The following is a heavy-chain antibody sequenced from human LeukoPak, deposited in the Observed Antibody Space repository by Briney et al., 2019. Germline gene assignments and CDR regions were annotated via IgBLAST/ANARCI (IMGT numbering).Heavy chain of an antibody. CDR2: INHSGST. D-gene: IGHD3-10*01. V-gene: IGHV4-34*01. Sequence: KPSETLSLTCAVHGGSLSGYYWSWIRQPPGKGLEWIGEINHSGSTNYNPSLKSRVTMSVDTSKNQFSLKLSSVTAADTAVYYCARDRGFANYYYGMDVWGQGTTVTVSS. CDR3: ARDRGFANYYYGMDV. CDR1: GGSLSGYY. J-gene: IGHJ6*02.